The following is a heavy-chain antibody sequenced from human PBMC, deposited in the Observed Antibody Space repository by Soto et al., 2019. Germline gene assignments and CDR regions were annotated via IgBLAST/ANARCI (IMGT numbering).Heavy chain of an antibody. Sequence: QVQLQQWGAGLLKPSETLSLTCAVYGASLSGYYWNWIRQPPGKGLEWIGEINHSGTTNYNPSLKSRVTISVDTSKNQVTLKLSSVTAADTAVYYCARTNWFDPWGQGTLVTVSS. CDR2: INHSGTT. CDR1: GASLSGYY. J-gene: IGHJ5*02. CDR3: ARTNWFDP. V-gene: IGHV4-34*01.